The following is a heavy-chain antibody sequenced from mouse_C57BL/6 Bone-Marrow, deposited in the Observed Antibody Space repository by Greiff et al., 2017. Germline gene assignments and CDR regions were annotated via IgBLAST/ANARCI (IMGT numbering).Heavy chain of an antibody. V-gene: IGHV1-69*01. CDR3: AREEASYYSTYVDAMDY. D-gene: IGHD2-5*01. J-gene: IGHJ4*01. Sequence: VQLQQPGAELVMPGASVKLSCKASGYTFTSYWMHWVKQRPGQGLEWIGEFDPSDSYTNYNQKFKGKSTLTVDKSSSTAYMQLSSLTSEDSAVYYCAREEASYYSTYVDAMDYWGQGTSVTVSS. CDR2: FDPSDSYT. CDR1: GYTFTSYW.